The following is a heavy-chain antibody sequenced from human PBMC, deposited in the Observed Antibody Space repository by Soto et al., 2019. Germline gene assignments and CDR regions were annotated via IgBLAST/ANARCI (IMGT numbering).Heavy chain of an antibody. Sequence: GASVKVSCKVSGYTLTELSMHWVRQAPGKGLEWMGGFDPEDGETIYAQKFQGRVTMTEDTSTDTAYMELSSLRSEDTAVYYCATVYDSSGYYYPFDYWGQGTLVTVSS. V-gene: IGHV1-24*01. CDR1: GYTLTELS. D-gene: IGHD3-22*01. CDR2: FDPEDGET. J-gene: IGHJ4*02. CDR3: ATVYDSSGYYYPFDY.